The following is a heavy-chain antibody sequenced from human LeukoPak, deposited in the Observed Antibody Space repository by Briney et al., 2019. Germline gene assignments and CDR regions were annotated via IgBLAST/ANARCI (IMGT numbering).Heavy chain of an antibody. D-gene: IGHD2-21*01. CDR1: GFTFSKSA. J-gene: IGHJ4*02. CDR2: ISGSGDST. Sequence: PGGSLRLSCAASGFTFSKSAMSWVRQAPGEGLEWVSVISGSGDSTFYADSVKGRFTISRDNSKNTLYLQMNILRAEDTAVYYCTKTIYCGSGALHYWGQGSLVTVSS. CDR3: TKTIYCGSGALHY. V-gene: IGHV3-23*01.